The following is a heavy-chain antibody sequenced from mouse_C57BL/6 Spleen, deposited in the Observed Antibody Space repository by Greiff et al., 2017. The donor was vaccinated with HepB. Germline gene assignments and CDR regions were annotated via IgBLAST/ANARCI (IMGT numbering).Heavy chain of an antibody. V-gene: IGHV1-54*01. J-gene: IGHJ3*01. CDR1: GYAFTNYL. D-gene: IGHD2-3*01. Sequence: QVQLQQSGAELVRPGTSVKVSCKASGYAFTNYLIEWVKQRPGQGLEWIGVINPGSGGTNYNEKFKGKATLTADKSSSTAYMQLSSLTSEDSAVYFCAREGWLPFAYWGQGTLVTVSA. CDR2: INPGSGGT. CDR3: AREGWLPFAY.